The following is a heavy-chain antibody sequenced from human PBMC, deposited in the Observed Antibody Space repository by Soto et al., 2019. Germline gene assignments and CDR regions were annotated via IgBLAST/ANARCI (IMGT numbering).Heavy chain of an antibody. CDR2: IYYRGNT. CDR3: ARLPVYYDILTGYTTYYFDY. CDR1: GGSIGTYY. V-gene: IGHV4-59*08. D-gene: IGHD3-9*01. Sequence: TSETLSLTCTVSGGSIGTYYWSWIRQPPGKGLEWIGYIYYRGNTDYNPSLKSRVTISLDTPKNQFSLKLSSVTAADTAVYYCARLPVYYDILTGYTTYYFDYWGQGILVTVSS. J-gene: IGHJ4*02.